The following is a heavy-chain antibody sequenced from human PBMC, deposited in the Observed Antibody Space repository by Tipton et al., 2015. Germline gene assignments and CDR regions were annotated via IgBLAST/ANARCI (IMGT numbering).Heavy chain of an antibody. V-gene: IGHV4-38-2*01. Sequence: LRLSCAVSAYSISTDYYWVWIRQPPGKGLEWIGTISHSGNTFYNPSLKSRVTISADTSKNQFSLKLSSVTAADTAVYYCARHEAHDYGDTENWFDPWGQGTLVTVSS. D-gene: IGHD4-17*01. CDR3: ARHEAHDYGDTENWFDP. J-gene: IGHJ5*02. CDR1: AYSISTDYY. CDR2: ISHSGNT.